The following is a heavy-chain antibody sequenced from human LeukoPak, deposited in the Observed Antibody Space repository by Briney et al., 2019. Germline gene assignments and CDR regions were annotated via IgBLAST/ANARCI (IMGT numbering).Heavy chain of an antibody. CDR1: GGSISYYY. D-gene: IGHD2-8*01. Sequence: SETLSLTCTVSGGSISYYYWSWIRQPPGKGLEWIGYIYYSGSTNYNPSLKSRVTISVDTSKNQFSLKLSSVTAADTAVYYCARGGYCTNGVCYTGFLLSRKYYFDYWGQGTLVTVSS. CDR2: IYYSGST. CDR3: ARGGYCTNGVCYTGFLLSRKYYFDY. J-gene: IGHJ4*02. V-gene: IGHV4-59*12.